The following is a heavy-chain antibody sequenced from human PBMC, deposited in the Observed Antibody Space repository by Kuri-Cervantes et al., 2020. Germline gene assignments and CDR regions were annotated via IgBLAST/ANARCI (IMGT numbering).Heavy chain of an antibody. CDR2: INHSGST. Sequence: SETLSLTCAVYGGSFSGYYWSWIRQPPGKGLEWIGEINHSGSTNYNPSLKSRVTISVGTSKNQFSLKLSSVTAADTAVYYCARGWRRYCSSTSCYAGRSYWYFDLWGRGTLVTVSS. D-gene: IGHD2-2*01. CDR3: ARGWRRYCSSTSCYAGRSYWYFDL. J-gene: IGHJ2*01. V-gene: IGHV4-34*01. CDR1: GGSFSGYY.